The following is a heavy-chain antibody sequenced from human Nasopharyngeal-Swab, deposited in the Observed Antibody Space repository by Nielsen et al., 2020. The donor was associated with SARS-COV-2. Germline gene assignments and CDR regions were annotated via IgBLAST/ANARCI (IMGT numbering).Heavy chain of an antibody. CDR1: GGTFSSYA. D-gene: IGHD1-26*01. J-gene: IGHJ6*02. Sequence: SVKASCKASGGTFSSYAISWVRQAPGQGLEWMGGIIPIFGTANYAQKFQGRVTITADESTSTAYMELSSLRSEDTAVYYCATYSGSYSGVDYYYGMDVWGQGTTVTVSS. CDR2: IIPIFGTA. CDR3: ATYSGSYSGVDYYYGMDV. V-gene: IGHV1-69*13.